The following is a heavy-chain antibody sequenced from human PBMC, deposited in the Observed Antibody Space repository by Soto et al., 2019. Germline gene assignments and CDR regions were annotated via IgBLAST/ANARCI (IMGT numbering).Heavy chain of an antibody. Sequence: SETLSLTCAVYGGSFSGYYWSWIRQPPGKGLEWIGEINHSGSTNYNPSLKSRVTISVDTSKNQFSLKLSSVTAADTAVYYCARGENVAARPNFADWGQGTSVTVSS. J-gene: IGHJ4*02. CDR3: ARGENVAARPNFAD. D-gene: IGHD6-6*01. V-gene: IGHV4-34*01. CDR2: INHSGST. CDR1: GGSFSGYY.